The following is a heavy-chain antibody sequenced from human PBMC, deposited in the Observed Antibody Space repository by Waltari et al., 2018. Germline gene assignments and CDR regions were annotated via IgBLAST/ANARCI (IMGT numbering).Heavy chain of an antibody. CDR3: ARLQTTYYYYYYMDV. D-gene: IGHD4-17*01. J-gene: IGHJ6*03. CDR2: IYPGDSAT. Sequence: EVQLVQSGAEVKKPGESLKISCKGSGYSFTSYWIGWVRQMPGKGLEWMGIIYPGDSATRYSPSFQGQVTISADKSISTAYLQWSSLKASDTAMYYCARLQTTYYYYYYMDVWGKGTTVTISS. CDR1: GYSFTSYW. V-gene: IGHV5-51*01.